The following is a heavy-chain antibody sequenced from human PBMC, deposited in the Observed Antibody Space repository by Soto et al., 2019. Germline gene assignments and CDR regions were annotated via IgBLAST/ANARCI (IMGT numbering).Heavy chain of an antibody. D-gene: IGHD3-22*01. CDR1: GFTFSSYA. J-gene: IGHJ4*02. CDR3: AKVSYYYDSSAYYYFDY. V-gene: IGHV3-23*01. CDR2: LSGSGSTI. Sequence: AGSLRLSCAASGFTFSSYAVCWVRQAPGKGQEWISSLSGSGSTIYYADYVKGRFTISRDNSKNTLYLQMSSLRAEDTDVYYCAKVSYYYDSSAYYYFDYWGQGTLVTVSS.